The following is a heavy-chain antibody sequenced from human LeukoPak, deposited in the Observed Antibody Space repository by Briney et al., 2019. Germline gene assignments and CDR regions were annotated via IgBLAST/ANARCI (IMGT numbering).Heavy chain of an antibody. CDR2: ISSSGSTI. CDR3: AKDPFTYYYDSSAFDY. J-gene: IGHJ4*02. CDR1: GFTFSDYY. V-gene: IGHV3-11*01. D-gene: IGHD3-22*01. Sequence: GGSQRLSCAASGFTFSDYYMSWIRQAPGKGLEWVSYISSSGSTIYYADSVKGRFTISRDNAKNSLYLQMNSLRAEDTAVYYCAKDPFTYYYDSSAFDYWGQGTLVTVSS.